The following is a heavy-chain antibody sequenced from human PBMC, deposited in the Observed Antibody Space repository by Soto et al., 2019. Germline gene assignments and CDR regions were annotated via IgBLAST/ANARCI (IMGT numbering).Heavy chain of an antibody. V-gene: IGHV3-9*01. J-gene: IGHJ4*02. CDR3: AKDMGDCTNGVCDNYEWGYFDY. CDR2: ISWNSGSI. Sequence: EVQLVESGGGLVQPGRSLRLSCAASGFTFDDYAMHWVRQAPGKGLEWVSGISWNSGSIGYADSVKGRFTISRDNAKNFLYLQMNSLRAEDTALYYCAKDMGDCTNGVCDNYEWGYFDYWGQGTLVTVSS. D-gene: IGHD2-8*01. CDR1: GFTFDDYA.